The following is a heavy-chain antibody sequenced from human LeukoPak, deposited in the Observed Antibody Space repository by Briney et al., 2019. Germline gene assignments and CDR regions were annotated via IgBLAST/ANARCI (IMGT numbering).Heavy chain of an antibody. Sequence: GGSLRLSCAASGVTVSGNYMSWVRQAPGKGLEWVSVIYSGGSTYYADSVKGRFTISRDNSKNTLYLQMNSLRAEDTAVYYCASTNCSSTSCFDYWGQRTLVTVSS. J-gene: IGHJ4*02. D-gene: IGHD2-2*01. CDR3: ASTNCSSTSCFDY. V-gene: IGHV3-53*01. CDR2: IYSGGST. CDR1: GVTVSGNY.